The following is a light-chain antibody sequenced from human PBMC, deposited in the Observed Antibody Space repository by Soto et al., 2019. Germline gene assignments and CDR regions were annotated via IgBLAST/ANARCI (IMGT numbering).Light chain of an antibody. V-gene: IGLV2-8*01. J-gene: IGLJ1*01. CDR1: SSDVGGYDY. CDR3: SSYAGRTLYV. CDR2: EVT. Sequence: QSALAQPPSASGSPGQSVTISCTGTSSDVGGYDYVSWYQQRPGKATKLLIHEVTKRPSWVPDRFSGSKSGNTASLTVSGLQAEDEADYYCSSYAGRTLYVFGTGTKGTVL.